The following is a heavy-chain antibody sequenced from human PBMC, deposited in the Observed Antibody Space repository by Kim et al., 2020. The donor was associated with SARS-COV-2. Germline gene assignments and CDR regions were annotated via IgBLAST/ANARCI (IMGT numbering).Heavy chain of an antibody. CDR1: GGSISSYY. V-gene: IGHV4-59*13. D-gene: IGHD6-13*01. CDR2: IYYSGST. J-gene: IGHJ4*02. CDR3: ARVNIWGQYSSSWYSRPERPSYFDY. Sequence: SETLSLTCTVSGGSISSYYWSWIRQPPGKGLEWIGYIYYSGSTNYNPSLKSRVTISVDTSKNQFSLKLSSVTAADTAVYYCARVNIWGQYSSSWYSRPERPSYFDYWGQGTLVTVSS.